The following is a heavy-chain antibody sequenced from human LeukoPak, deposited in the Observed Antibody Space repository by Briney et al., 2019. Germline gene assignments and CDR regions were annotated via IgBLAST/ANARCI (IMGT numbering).Heavy chain of an antibody. V-gene: IGHV4-59*08. CDR2: IYYSGST. Sequence: SETLSLTCAVYGGSFSGYYWSWIRQPPGKGLEWIGYIYYSGSTNYNPSLKSRVTISVDTSKNQFSLKLSSVTAADTAVYYCATPHSSSWPFNFDSWGQGTLVTVSS. D-gene: IGHD6-13*01. J-gene: IGHJ4*02. CDR1: GGSFSGYY. CDR3: ATPHSSSWPFNFDS.